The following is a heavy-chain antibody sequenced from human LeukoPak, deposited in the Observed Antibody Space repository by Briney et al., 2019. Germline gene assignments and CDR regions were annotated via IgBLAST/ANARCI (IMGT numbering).Heavy chain of an antibody. CDR2: IYSGGST. Sequence: GGSLRLSCAASGFSFSSYAVTRARQAPGKGLEWVSTIYSGGSTYYADSVKGRFTISRDNSKNTLYLQMNSLRAEDTAVYYCARHDWFDPWGRGTLVTVSS. V-gene: IGHV3-66*04. CDR3: ARHDWFDP. J-gene: IGHJ5*02. CDR1: GFSFSSYA.